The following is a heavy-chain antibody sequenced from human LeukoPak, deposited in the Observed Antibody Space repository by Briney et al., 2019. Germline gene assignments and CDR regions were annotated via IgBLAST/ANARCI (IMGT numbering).Heavy chain of an antibody. D-gene: IGHD3-10*01. J-gene: IGHJ2*01. CDR1: GYTFTGYY. CDR3: ARSSYYGSGRYWYFDL. V-gene: IGHV1-2*02. Sequence: ASVKVSCKASGYTFTGYYMHWVRQAPGQGLEWMGWINPNSGGTNYAQKFQGRVTMTRDTSISTAYMELSRLRSDDTAVYYCARSSYYGSGRYWYFDLWGRETLVTVSS. CDR2: INPNSGGT.